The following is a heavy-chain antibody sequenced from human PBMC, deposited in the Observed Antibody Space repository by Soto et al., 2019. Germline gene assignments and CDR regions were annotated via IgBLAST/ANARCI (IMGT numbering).Heavy chain of an antibody. Sequence: LSLTCAVSGGSVESSSCWSWVRQAPGKGLEWIGEIYHSGTFNYNPSLASRVSVSVDKSTNQFSLNLNSVTAADTAVYYCVRSVPAATWAYNGMDVWGQGTTVTVSS. D-gene: IGHD2-15*01. V-gene: IGHV4-4*02. J-gene: IGHJ6*02. CDR3: VRSVPAATWAYNGMDV. CDR1: GGSVESSSC. CDR2: IYHSGTF.